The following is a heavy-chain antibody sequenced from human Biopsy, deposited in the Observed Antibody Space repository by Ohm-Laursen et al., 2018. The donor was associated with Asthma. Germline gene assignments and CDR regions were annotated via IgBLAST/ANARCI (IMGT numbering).Heavy chain of an antibody. J-gene: IGHJ4*02. Sequence: SLTCTVSVGSITSSSYYWGWIRQPPGKGMEWIGCMYHSGSPYYHPSLKSRATISVDTSKNQLSLKMSSVTAADTAVYFCVRHQYSSSWSTFDYWGQGALVTVSS. CDR1: VGSITSSSYY. CDR2: MYHSGSP. V-gene: IGHV4-39*01. D-gene: IGHD3-22*01. CDR3: VRHQYSSSWSTFDY.